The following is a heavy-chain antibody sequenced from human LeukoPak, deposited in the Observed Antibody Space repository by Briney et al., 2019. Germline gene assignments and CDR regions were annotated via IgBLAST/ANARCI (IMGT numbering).Heavy chain of an antibody. J-gene: IGHJ4*02. CDR2: INHSGST. Sequence: SETLSLTCAVCGGSFSGYYWSWIRQPPGKGLEWIGEINHSGSTNYNPSLKSRVTISVDTSKNQFSLKLSSVTAADTAVYYCARGVIYTTDFDYWGQGTLVTVSS. CDR3: ARGVIYTTDFDY. CDR1: GGSFSGYY. D-gene: IGHD1-1*01. V-gene: IGHV4-34*01.